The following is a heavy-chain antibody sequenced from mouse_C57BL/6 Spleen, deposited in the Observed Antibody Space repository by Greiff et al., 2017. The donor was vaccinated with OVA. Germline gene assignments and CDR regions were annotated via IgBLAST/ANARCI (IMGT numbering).Heavy chain of an antibody. Sequence: QVQLKQPGAELVKPGASVKMSCKASGYTFTSYWITWVKQRPGQGLEWIGDIYPGSGSTNYNEKFKSKATLTVDTSSSTAYMQLSSLTSEDSAVYYCARGGYPYAMDYWGQGTSVTVSS. D-gene: IGHD2-2*01. CDR3: ARGGYPYAMDY. CDR1: GYTFTSYW. J-gene: IGHJ4*01. V-gene: IGHV1-55*01. CDR2: IYPGSGST.